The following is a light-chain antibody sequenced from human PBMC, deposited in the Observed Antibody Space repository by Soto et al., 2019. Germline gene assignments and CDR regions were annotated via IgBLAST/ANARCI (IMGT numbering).Light chain of an antibody. V-gene: IGKV1-9*01. J-gene: IGKJ2*01. CDR2: VAS. CDR3: QQVIRYPYT. CDR1: QGIGSY. Sequence: DIQLTQSPSFLSASVGDRVTITCRASQGIGSYLAWYQQKPGKAPNLLIYVASTLQNGVPSSFSGSGSGTLFTLTVSSLQPEYLATYYCQQVIRYPYTFGQGTKLEI.